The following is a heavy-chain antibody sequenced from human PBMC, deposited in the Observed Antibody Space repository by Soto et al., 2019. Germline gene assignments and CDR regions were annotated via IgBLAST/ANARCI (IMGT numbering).Heavy chain of an antibody. D-gene: IGHD1-26*01. CDR2: INSGSNKI. V-gene: IGHV3-48*01. CDR1: GFSFSTYS. Sequence: DVKLVESGGGLVQPGGSLRLSCAASGFSFSTYSMNWVRQAPGKGLEWLSYINSGSNKIIYADSVKGRFTISRDNAKNSLFLQMNSLRAEDTAVYYCAREGSYYFLDSWGQGTLVTVSS. J-gene: IGHJ5*01. CDR3: AREGSYYFLDS.